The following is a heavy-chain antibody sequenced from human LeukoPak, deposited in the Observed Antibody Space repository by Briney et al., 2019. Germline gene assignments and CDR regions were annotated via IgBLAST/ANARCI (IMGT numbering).Heavy chain of an antibody. CDR1: GFTFSSYW. CDR3: ARGEGFTEELIFDY. J-gene: IGHJ4*02. V-gene: IGHV3-7*01. Sequence: SGGSLRLSCAASGFTFSSYWMSWVRQAPGKGLEWVANIKQDGSEKYYVDSVKGRFTISRDNAKNSLYLQMNSLRAEDTAVYYCARGEGFTEELIFDYWGQGTLVTVSS. CDR2: IKQDGSEK. D-gene: IGHD3-10*01.